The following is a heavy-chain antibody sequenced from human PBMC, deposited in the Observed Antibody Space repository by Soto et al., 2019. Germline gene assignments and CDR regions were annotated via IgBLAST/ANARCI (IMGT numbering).Heavy chain of an antibody. Sequence: QVQLVESGGGVVQPGRSLCLSYAASGFTFSSYGMHWVRQAPGKGLEWVAVIWYDGSNKYYADSVKGRFTISRDNSKNTLYLQMNSLRAEDTAVYYCAREEAYCGGDCPLDYWGQGTLVTVSS. CDR3: AREEAYCGGDCPLDY. CDR2: IWYDGSNK. J-gene: IGHJ4*02. D-gene: IGHD2-21*02. V-gene: IGHV3-33*01. CDR1: GFTFSSYG.